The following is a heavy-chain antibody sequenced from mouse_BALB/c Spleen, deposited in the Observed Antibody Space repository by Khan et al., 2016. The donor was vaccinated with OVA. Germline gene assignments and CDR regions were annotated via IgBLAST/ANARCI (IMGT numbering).Heavy chain of an antibody. CDR3: VGRGRRFAH. CDR1: GYSITSVYY. Sequence: VQLKESGPGLVKPSQSLSLTCSVTGYSITSVYYWNWIRQFPGNKLEWMGYKVYDGSNNYNPSLKNRISITRDTSKNQFFLQLNSVTTEDTATYYCVGRGRRFAHWGHGTMVTVSA. CDR2: KVYDGSN. J-gene: IGHJ3*01. V-gene: IGHV3-6*01. D-gene: IGHD3-3*01.